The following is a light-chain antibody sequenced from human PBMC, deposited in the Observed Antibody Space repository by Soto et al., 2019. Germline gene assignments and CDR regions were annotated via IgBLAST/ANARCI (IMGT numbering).Light chain of an antibody. Sequence: QSVLTQPASVSGSPGQSITISCTGTSSDVGGYKYVSWYQQHSGKAPKLMIYEVNNRPSGVSHRFSGSKSGNTASLTISGLQAEDEADYYCSSYTSRSLVVFGGGTKLTVL. CDR1: SSDVGGYKY. CDR3: SSYTSRSLVV. V-gene: IGLV2-14*01. J-gene: IGLJ2*01. CDR2: EVN.